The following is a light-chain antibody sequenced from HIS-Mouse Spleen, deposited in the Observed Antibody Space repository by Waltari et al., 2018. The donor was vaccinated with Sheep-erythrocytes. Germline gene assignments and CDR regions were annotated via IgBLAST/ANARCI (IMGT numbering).Light chain of an antibody. V-gene: IGLV2-23*01. CDR2: EAS. J-gene: IGLJ2*01. Sequence: QSALTQPASVSGSPGQSITISCTGTSTDVGSYNLVSWYQQHPGKAPKLMLSEASKRPAGVSNRFAGSKSGNTASLRISGLQAEDEAGYYCCSYAGSSTLVFGGGTKLTVL. CDR1: STDVGSYNL. CDR3: CSYAGSSTLV.